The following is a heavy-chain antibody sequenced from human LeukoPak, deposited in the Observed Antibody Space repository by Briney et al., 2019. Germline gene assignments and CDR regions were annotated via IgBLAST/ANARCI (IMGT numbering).Heavy chain of an antibody. J-gene: IGHJ4*02. V-gene: IGHV3-23*01. CDR1: GFTFSSYA. D-gene: IGHD2-2*02. CDR2: ISGSGGST. CDR3: ARDDYCSSTSCYRGRVDY. Sequence: GGSLRLSCAASGFTFSSYAMSWVRQAPGKGLEWVSAISGSGGSTYYADSVKGRFTISRDNAKNSLYLQMNSLRAEDTAVYYCARDDYCSSTSCYRGRVDYWGQGTLVTVSS.